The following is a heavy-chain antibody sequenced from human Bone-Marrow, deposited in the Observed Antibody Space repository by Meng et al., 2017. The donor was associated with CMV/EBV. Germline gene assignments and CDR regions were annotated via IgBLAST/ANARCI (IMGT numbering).Heavy chain of an antibody. D-gene: IGHD3-22*01. J-gene: IGHJ4*02. V-gene: IGHV4-30-4*08. CDR3: AIHFPSESSGLFSDS. CDR1: GGSISSGDYY. Sequence: TLSLTCTVSGGSISSGDYYWSWIRQPPGKGLEWIGYIYYSGSTYYNPSLKSRVTISVDTSKNQFSLKLSSVTAADTAVYFCAIHFPSESSGLFSDSWGEGTLVTFSS. CDR2: IYYSGST.